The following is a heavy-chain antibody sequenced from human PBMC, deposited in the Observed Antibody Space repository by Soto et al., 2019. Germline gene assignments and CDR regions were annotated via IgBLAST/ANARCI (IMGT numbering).Heavy chain of an antibody. CDR1: GGTFSSYA. V-gene: IGHV1-69*01. CDR3: ARDRLYNGNDDGDY. J-gene: IGHJ4*02. D-gene: IGHD1-20*01. Sequence: QVQLVQSGAEVKKPGSSVKVSCKASGGTFSSYAISWVRQAPGKGLAWMGGIIPIFGTANYAQKFQGSVTITADDSTSTAYMARSRLRSEDTAVYYGARDRLYNGNDDGDYWGQGTLGTVAA. CDR2: IIPIFGTA.